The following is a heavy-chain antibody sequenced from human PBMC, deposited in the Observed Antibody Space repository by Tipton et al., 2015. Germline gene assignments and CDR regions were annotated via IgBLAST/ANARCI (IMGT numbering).Heavy chain of an antibody. J-gene: IGHJ5*02. D-gene: IGHD2-8*01. V-gene: IGHV4-59*01. CDR1: GVSITDYY. Sequence: TLSLTCNVSGVSITDYYYHWIRQPPGKGLQWIGHISYTGHTFYQSSLGGRVTMSLDTSQNRLSLNLNSVTTADTAVYYCAKEWSALDLWGQGTLVTVPA. CDR3: AKEWSALDL. CDR2: ISYTGHT.